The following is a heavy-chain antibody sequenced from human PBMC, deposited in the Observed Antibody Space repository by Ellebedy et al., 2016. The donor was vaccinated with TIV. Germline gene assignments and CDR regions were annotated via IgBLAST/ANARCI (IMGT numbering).Heavy chain of an antibody. V-gene: IGHV3-23*01. CDR1: GFASSRYP. J-gene: IGHJ3*01. D-gene: IGHD3-16*02. Sequence: GESLKISXAASGFASSRYPMNWVRQAPGKGLEWVSGISAYGDNTYYADSVKGRFTISRDNSKNTLSLQMNSLRVEDTATFYCVKDPYAFGGIIVTPDAFDLWGRGTVVTVSS. CDR3: VKDPYAFGGIIVTPDAFDL. CDR2: ISAYGDNT.